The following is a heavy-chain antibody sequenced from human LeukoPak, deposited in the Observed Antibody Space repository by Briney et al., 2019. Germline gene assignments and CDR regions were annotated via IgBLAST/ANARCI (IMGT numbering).Heavy chain of an antibody. CDR1: GFTFSSYW. Sequence: PGGSLSLSCAASGFTFSSYWVHWLRQAPGKGLVWVARSNSDGRSTSYADSVNGRLTIPSDNAKNTLYLQVNSLKAEETAGYYLTSKTTDYYASSGVGGYWAQGPLVTVSS. CDR3: TSKTTDYYASSGVGGY. V-gene: IGHV3-74*01. J-gene: IGHJ4*02. D-gene: IGHD3-22*01. CDR2: SNSDGRST.